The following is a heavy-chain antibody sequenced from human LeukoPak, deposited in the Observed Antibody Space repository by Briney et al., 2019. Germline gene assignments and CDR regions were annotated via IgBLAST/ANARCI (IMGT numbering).Heavy chain of an antibody. D-gene: IGHD3-22*01. CDR1: GFTFSSYA. Sequence: GGSLRLSCAASGFTFSSYAMSWVRQAPGKGLEWVAVISYDGSNKYYADSVKGRSTISRDNSKNTLYLQMNSLRAEDTAVYYCARDLTSRTYYYDSSGFDYWGQGTLVTVSS. CDR2: ISYDGSNK. J-gene: IGHJ4*02. V-gene: IGHV3-30-3*01. CDR3: ARDLTSRTYYYDSSGFDY.